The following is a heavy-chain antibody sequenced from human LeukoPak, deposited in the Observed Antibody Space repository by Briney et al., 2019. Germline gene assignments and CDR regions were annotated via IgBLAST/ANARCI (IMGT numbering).Heavy chain of an antibody. V-gene: IGHV3-23*01. D-gene: IGHD5-18*01. Sequence: GGSLRLSCAASGFTFSSYAMSWVRQAPGKGLEWVSAISGSGGSTYYADSVKGRFTISRDNSKNTLYLQMNSLRAEDTAVYYCAKDPRPQVESGYSNGTSDYWGQGTLVTVSS. CDR2: ISGSGGST. J-gene: IGHJ4*02. CDR3: AKDPRPQVESGYSNGTSDY. CDR1: GFTFSSYA.